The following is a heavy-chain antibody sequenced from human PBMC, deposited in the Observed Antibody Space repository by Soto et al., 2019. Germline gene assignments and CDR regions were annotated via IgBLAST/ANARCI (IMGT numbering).Heavy chain of an antibody. V-gene: IGHV4-4*02. CDR3: ARVYSGSYSDS. CDR1: GGSIRSNNW. D-gene: IGHD1-26*01. J-gene: IGHJ4*02. Sequence: QVQLQESGPGLVKPSGTLSLTCAVSGGSIRSNNWCSWVRQPPGKVLEWIGEIFHSGSTNYNPSLKTRVNISVDKSKNQFSLKMSYVTAADTAVYYCARVYSGSYSDSWGQGTLVTVSS. CDR2: IFHSGST.